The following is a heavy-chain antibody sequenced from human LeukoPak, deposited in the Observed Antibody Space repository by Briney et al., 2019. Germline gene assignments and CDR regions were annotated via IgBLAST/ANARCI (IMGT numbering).Heavy chain of an antibody. CDR3: IFYYDSSGYSPSGMDV. V-gene: IGHV3-66*01. Sequence: PGGSLRLSCAASGFTVSSNYMSWVRQAPGKGLEWVSVTYSGGSTYYADSVKGRFTISRDNSKNTLYLQMNSLRAEDTAVYYCIFYYDSSGYSPSGMDVWGQGTTVTVSS. CDR2: TYSGGST. J-gene: IGHJ6*02. D-gene: IGHD3-22*01. CDR1: GFTVSSNY.